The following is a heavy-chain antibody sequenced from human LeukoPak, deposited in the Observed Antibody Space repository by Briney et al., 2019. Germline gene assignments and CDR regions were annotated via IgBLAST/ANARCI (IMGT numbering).Heavy chain of an antibody. Sequence: GGSLRLSCAASGFTFSSYGMSWVRQAPGKGLEWVSAISGSGGSTYYADSVKGRFTISRDNAKNSLYLQMDSLRAEDTAVYYCARAVPGFDYWGQGTLVTVSS. CDR3: ARAVPGFDY. J-gene: IGHJ4*02. CDR1: GFTFSSYG. V-gene: IGHV3-23*01. CDR2: ISGSGGST.